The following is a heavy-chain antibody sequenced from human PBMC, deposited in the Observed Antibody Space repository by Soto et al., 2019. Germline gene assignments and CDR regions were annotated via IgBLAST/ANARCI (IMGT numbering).Heavy chain of an antibody. Sequence: PSETLSLTCAVSGGSISSSNWWSWVRQPPGKGLEWIGEIYHSGSTNYNPSLKSRVTISVDKSKNQFSLKLSSVTAADTAVYYCARAGGCSGGSCYSADYWGQGTLVTVSS. CDR3: ARAGGCSGGSCYSADY. CDR2: IYHSGST. V-gene: IGHV4-4*02. CDR1: GGSISSSNW. J-gene: IGHJ4*02. D-gene: IGHD2-15*01.